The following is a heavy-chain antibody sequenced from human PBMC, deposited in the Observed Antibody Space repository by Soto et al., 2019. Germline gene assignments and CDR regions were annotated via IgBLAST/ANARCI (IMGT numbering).Heavy chain of an antibody. CDR3: ASVLIDYSSSWYDY. J-gene: IGHJ4*02. CDR2: ISSDGSDT. CDR1: GFTFNQNG. V-gene: IGHV3-74*01. Sequence: EVQLVESGGGLVQPGGSLSLSCVASGFTFNQNGMHWVRQTPGKGQVWVSRISSDGSDTNYADSVKGLITISRANAKNPLYLQMKNLRVEETAVYYCASVLIDYSSSWYDYWGQGTLVTVSS. D-gene: IGHD4-4*01.